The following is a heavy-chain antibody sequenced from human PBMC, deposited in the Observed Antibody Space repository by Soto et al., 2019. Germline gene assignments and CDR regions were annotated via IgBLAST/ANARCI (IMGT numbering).Heavy chain of an antibody. Sequence: ASVKVSCKASGGTFSSYTISWVRQAPGQGLEWMGRIIPILGIANYAQKFQGRVTITADKSTSTAYMELSSLRSEDTAVYYCAINHPFGRGPSNYWGQGTLVTVSS. J-gene: IGHJ4*02. D-gene: IGHD3-10*01. V-gene: IGHV1-69*02. CDR1: GGTFSSYT. CDR3: AINHPFGRGPSNY. CDR2: IIPILGIA.